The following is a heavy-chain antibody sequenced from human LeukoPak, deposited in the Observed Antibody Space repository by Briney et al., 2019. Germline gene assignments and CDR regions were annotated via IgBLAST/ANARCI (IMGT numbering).Heavy chain of an antibody. D-gene: IGHD3-10*01. V-gene: IGHV3-48*04. CDR3: ARAPYSHMVRGVMVKFYFDY. Sequence: PAGSLRLSCAASGFTFSSYSMNWVRQAPGKGLEWVSYISSSSSTIYYADSVKGRFTISRDNAKNSLSLQMNSLRAEDTAVYYCARAPYSHMVRGVMVKFYFDYWGQGTLVTVSS. CDR1: GFTFSSYS. CDR2: ISSSSSTI. J-gene: IGHJ4*02.